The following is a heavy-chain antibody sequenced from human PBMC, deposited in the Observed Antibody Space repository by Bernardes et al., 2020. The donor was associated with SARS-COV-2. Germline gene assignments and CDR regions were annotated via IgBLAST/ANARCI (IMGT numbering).Heavy chain of an antibody. J-gene: IGHJ2*01. D-gene: IGHD7-27*01. Sequence: ASVKVSCKASGYTVTGHYIHWVRQAPGQGLQWMGWVNPNRGDTNHAQKCQGWATMTSDTSISTVYMEPNRLSSADTAMYYCARGPGDGDWIFDLWGRGTLVTVSS. CDR1: GYTVTGHY. V-gene: IGHV1-2*04. CDR2: VNPNRGDT. CDR3: ARGPGDGDWIFDL.